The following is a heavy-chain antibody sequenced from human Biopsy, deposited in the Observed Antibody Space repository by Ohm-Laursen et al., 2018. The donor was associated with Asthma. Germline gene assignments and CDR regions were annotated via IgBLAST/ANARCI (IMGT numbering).Heavy chain of an antibody. V-gene: IGHV4-30-4*01. CDR1: GGSISSGAYY. J-gene: IGHJ4*02. Sequence: SQPLSLTCTVSGGSISSGAYYWSWVRQPPGKGLEWIGYIYYIGSTYYNPSLKSRVAISLDTSKNQFSLKLSSVTAADTAVYFCARRGGVRRYFDYWGQGTLVTVSS. CDR2: IYYIGST. D-gene: IGHD3-16*01. CDR3: ARRGGVRRYFDY.